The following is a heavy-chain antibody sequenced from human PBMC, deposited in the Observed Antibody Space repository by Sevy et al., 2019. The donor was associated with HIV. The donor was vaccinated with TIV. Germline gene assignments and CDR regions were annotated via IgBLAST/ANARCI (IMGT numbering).Heavy chain of an antibody. CDR3: ARDLPPSATTVAHFDC. D-gene: IGHD4-17*01. CDR1: GFSFSSYE. CDR2: ISNSGSSV. V-gene: IGHV3-48*03. Sequence: GGSLRLSCAASGFSFSSYEMNWVRQAPGKGLEWLSYISNSGSSVYYSDSVRDRFTISRDNARNSLYLQMNSLRAEDTAVYHSARDLPPSATTVAHFDCWGQGTLVTVSS. J-gene: IGHJ4*02.